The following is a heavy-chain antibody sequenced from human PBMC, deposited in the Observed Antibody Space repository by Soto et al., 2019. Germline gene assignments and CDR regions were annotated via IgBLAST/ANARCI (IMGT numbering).Heavy chain of an antibody. V-gene: IGHV3-13*01. J-gene: IGHJ6*03. CDR2: IGTAGDT. D-gene: IGHD6-6*01. CDR3: ARATSIYYYYYMDV. CDR1: GFTFSSYD. Sequence: GGSLRLSCAASGFTFSSYDMHWVRQATGKGLEWVSAIGTAGDTYYPGSVKGRFPISRENAKNSLYLQMNSLRAGDTAVYYCARATSIYYYYYMDVWGKGTTVTVSS.